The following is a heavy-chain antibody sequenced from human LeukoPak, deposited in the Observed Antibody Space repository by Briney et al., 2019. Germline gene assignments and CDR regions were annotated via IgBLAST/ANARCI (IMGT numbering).Heavy chain of an antibody. CDR2: IWYDGSNK. CDR1: GSTFSSYG. D-gene: IGHD3-10*01. Sequence: GGSLRLSCAASGSTFSSYGMHWVRQAPGKGLEWVAVIWYDGSNKYYADSVKGRFTISRDNSKNTLYLQMNSLRAEDTAVYYCAREFMVRGVMGVNNWGQGTLVTVSS. CDR3: AREFMVRGVMGVNN. V-gene: IGHV3-33*01. J-gene: IGHJ4*02.